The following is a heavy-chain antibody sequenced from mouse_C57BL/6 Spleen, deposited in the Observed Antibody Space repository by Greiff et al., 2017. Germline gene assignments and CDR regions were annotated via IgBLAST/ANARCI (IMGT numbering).Heavy chain of an antibody. CDR1: GYSITSGYY. CDR3: AREGDTELGRGYYAMDY. V-gene: IGHV3-6*01. D-gene: IGHD4-1*01. CDR2: ISYDGSN. Sequence: ESGPGLVKPSQSLSLTCSVTGYSITSGYYWNWIRQFPGNKLEWMGYISYDGSNNYNPSLKNRISITRDTSKNQFFLKLNSVTTEDTATYYCAREGDTELGRGYYAMDYWGQGTSVTVSS. J-gene: IGHJ4*01.